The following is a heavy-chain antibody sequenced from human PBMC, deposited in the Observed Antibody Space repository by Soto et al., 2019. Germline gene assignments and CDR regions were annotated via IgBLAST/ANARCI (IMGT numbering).Heavy chain of an antibody. CDR2: IYYSGST. CDR1: GGSISSGGYY. D-gene: IGHD5-18*01. Sequence: SETLSLTCTVSGGSISSGGYYWSWIRQHPGKGLEWIGYIYYSGSTYYNPSLKSRVTISVDTSKNQFSLKLSSVTAADTAVYYCASGGSDTAMPNQAYYNYYMDVWGKGTTVTVSS. V-gene: IGHV4-31*03. CDR3: ASGGSDTAMPNQAYYNYYMDV. J-gene: IGHJ6*03.